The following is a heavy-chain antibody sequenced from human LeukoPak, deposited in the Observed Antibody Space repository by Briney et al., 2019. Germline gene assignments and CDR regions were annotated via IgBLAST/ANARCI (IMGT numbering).Heavy chain of an antibody. V-gene: IGHV4-31*03. CDR1: GGSISSGGYY. J-gene: IGHJ4*02. D-gene: IGHD6-19*01. Sequence: SSETLSLTCTVSGGSISSGGYYWSWIRQHPGKGLEWIGYIYYSGSTYYNPSLKSRVTISVDTSKNQFSLKLSSVAAADTAVYYCAREGQWLPGFDYWGQGTLVTVSS. CDR2: IYYSGST. CDR3: AREGQWLPGFDY.